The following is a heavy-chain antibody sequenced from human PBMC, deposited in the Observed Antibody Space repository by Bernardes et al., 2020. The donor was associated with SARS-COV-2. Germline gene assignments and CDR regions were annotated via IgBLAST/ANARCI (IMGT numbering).Heavy chain of an antibody. J-gene: IGHJ4*02. CDR2: IYYSGAT. V-gene: IGHV4-39*01. Sequence: SEPLSLTCTVSGGSISTSSYYWGWLLQPPGKGLEWIGTIYYSGATYYNPSLESRVTISVDTSKNQLSLKLSSVTAADTAVYYCATPIVSAGPEYWGQGTLVTVSS. CDR1: GGSISTSSYY. CDR3: ATPIVSAGPEY. D-gene: IGHD6-13*01.